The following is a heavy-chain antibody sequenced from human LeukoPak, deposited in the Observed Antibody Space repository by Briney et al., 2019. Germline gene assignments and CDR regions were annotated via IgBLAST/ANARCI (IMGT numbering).Heavy chain of an antibody. J-gene: IGHJ5*02. CDR3: ARNRVVSGYLVVCDL. CDR1: GGTFTSYA. Sequence: SVKVSCKASGGTFTSYAISWVRQAPGQGLEWMGGIIPIFGKANYAQKFQGRVPITTDESTSTAYMELSSLRSEAPAVYYCARNRVVSGYLVVCDLGGRGTLVSVSS. CDR2: IIPIFGKA. D-gene: IGHD3-22*01. V-gene: IGHV1-69*05.